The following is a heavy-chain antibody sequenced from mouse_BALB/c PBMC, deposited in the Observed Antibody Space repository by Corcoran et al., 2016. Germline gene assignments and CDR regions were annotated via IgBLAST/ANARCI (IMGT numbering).Heavy chain of an antibody. CDR2: IYPYNDDT. CDR1: GYTFTTYV. J-gene: IGHJ2*01. V-gene: IGHV1S136*01. D-gene: IGHD2-2*01. Sequence: EVQLQQSGPELVKPGASVKMSCKASGYTFTTYVMHWVKQKPGQCLEWIGYIYPYNDDTKYNEEFKGKATLTSDKSSNTAYMDLRSLTSEDSAVYYCAREVPGGYPFDYWGQGTTLTVSS. CDR3: AREVPGGYPFDY.